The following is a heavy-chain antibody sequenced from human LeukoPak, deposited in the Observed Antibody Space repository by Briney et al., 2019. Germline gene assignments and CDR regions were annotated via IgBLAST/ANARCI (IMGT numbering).Heavy chain of an antibody. D-gene: IGHD3-10*01. CDR1: GYTFTGYY. V-gene: IGHV1-2*02. J-gene: IGHJ6*03. CDR2: INPNSGGT. CDR3: ARSGGMVRGVDYYYYMDV. Sequence: GASVKVSCKASGYTFTGYYMHWVRQAPGQGLEWMGWINPNSGGTNYAQKFQGRVTMTRDTSISTAYMELSRLRSDDTAVYYCARSGGMVRGVDYYYYMDVWGKGTTVTMSS.